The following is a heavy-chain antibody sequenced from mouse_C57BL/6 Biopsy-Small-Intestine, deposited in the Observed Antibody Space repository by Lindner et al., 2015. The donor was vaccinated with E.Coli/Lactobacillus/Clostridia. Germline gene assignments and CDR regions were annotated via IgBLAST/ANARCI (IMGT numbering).Heavy chain of an antibody. V-gene: IGHV1-7*01. CDR1: GYTFTNYW. Sequence: VQLQESGAELAKPGASVKMSCKASGYTFTNYWIHWVKQRPGQGLEWIGYINPSSGNTEYNQKFKDRAKLTADKSSSTAYMQLITLTSEDSAVYYCAKGHIEYYKYDGAWFAYWGQGTLVTVSA. J-gene: IGHJ3*01. D-gene: IGHD2-12*01. CDR3: AKGHIEYYKYDGAWFAY. CDR2: INPSSGNT.